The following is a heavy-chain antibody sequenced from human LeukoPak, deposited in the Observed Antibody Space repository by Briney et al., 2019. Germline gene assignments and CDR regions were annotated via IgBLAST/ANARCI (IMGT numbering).Heavy chain of an antibody. CDR1: GFTFSSYS. V-gene: IGHV3-30-3*01. J-gene: IGHJ4*02. Sequence: GGSLRLSCAASGFTFSSYSIHWVRQAPGKGLEWVAVISYDGSNKYYADSVKGRFTISRDNSKNTLYLQVNSLRAEDTAVYYCARKRPNYFDYWGQGTLVTVSS. CDR2: ISYDGSNK. CDR3: ARKRPNYFDY.